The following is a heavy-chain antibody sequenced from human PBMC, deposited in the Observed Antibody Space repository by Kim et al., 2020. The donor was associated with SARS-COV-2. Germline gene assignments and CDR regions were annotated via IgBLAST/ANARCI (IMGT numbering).Heavy chain of an antibody. D-gene: IGHD3-22*01. Sequence: GRFSISRDNSKNTLYLQMNSLRAEDTAVYYCAKDYRGPMYYYDSSGRLDYWGQGTLVTVSS. J-gene: IGHJ4*02. CDR3: AKDYRGPMYYYDSSGRLDY. V-gene: IGHV3-33*06.